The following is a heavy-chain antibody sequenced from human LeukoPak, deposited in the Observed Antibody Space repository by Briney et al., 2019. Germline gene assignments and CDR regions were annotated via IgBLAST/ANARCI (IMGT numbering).Heavy chain of an antibody. D-gene: IGHD5-24*01. V-gene: IGHV4-39*01. J-gene: IGHJ5*02. CDR3: ARHTRVRDGYNLYCFDP. CDR1: GGSISSSTYY. CDR2: IWHSGTT. Sequence: PSETLSLTCTASGGSISSSTYYWGWVRQPPGMGPEWIGSIWHSGTTYYNPSLKSRVTISVDTSKNQFSLKLISVTAADTAVYYCARHTRVRDGYNLYCFDPWGQGTLVTVSS.